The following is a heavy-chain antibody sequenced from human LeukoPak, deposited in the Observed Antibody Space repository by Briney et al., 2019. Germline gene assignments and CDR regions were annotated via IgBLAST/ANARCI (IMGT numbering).Heavy chain of an antibody. J-gene: IGHJ3*02. CDR2: IYTSGST. CDR3: ATHRRPGSGGYENAFEI. D-gene: IGHD5-12*01. V-gene: IGHV4-4*07. CDR1: GGSISSYY. Sequence: SETLSLTCTVSGGSISSYYWSWIRQPAGKGLEWIGRIYTSGSTNYNPSLKSRVTMSVDTSKNHFSLRLNSVTAADTAIYYCATHRRPGSGGYENAFEIWGQGTMVTVSS.